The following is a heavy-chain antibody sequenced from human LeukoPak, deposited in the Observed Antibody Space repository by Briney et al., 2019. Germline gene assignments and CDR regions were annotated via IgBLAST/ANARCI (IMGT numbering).Heavy chain of an antibody. D-gene: IGHD2-21*02. CDR1: GGSIRSSGHY. CDR3: ARARDVCGGGCPEVANWFDP. J-gene: IGHJ5*02. CDR2: ISHSGNT. Sequence: SETLSLTCTVSGGSIRSSGHYWTWIRQHPEKGLEWIGYISHSGNTHYNPSLKTRISISLGTSSNHFSLRLSSVTAADTAVYYCARARDVCGGGCPEVANWFDPWGQGTLVTVSS. V-gene: IGHV4-31*03.